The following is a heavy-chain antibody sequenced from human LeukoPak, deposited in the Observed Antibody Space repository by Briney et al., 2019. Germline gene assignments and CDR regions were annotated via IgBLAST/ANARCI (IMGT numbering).Heavy chain of an antibody. V-gene: IGHV4-30-2*05. CDR2: IYHSGST. CDR1: GGSISSGGYS. J-gene: IGHJ3*02. Sequence: SETLSPTCAVSGGSISSGGYSWSWIRQPPGKGLEWIGYIYHSGSTYYNPSLKSRVTISVDTSKKQFSLKLSSVTAADTAVYYCAKTQTMMGAFDTWGQGTKVTVSS. D-gene: IGHD3-22*01. CDR3: AKTQTMMGAFDT.